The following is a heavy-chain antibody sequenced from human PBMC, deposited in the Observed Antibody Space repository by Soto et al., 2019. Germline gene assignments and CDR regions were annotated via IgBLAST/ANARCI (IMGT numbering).Heavy chain of an antibody. J-gene: IGHJ2*01. V-gene: IGHV3-30-3*01. CDR1: GFTFSTYA. CDR2: ISYDGSNK. Sequence: QVQLVESGGGVVQPGRSLRLSCAASGFTFSTYAMHWVRQAPGKGLEWVTVISYDGSNKYYADSVKGRFTISRDNSKNTLYLQMNSQRVEDTAVYYCAREIDGHTSLWGRGTLVTVSS. CDR3: AREIDGHTSL.